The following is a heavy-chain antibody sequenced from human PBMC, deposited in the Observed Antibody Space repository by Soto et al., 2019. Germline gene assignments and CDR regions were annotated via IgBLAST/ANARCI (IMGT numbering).Heavy chain of an antibody. CDR1: GFTFTRYA. CDR2: ISGSGGST. J-gene: IGHJ6*02. V-gene: IGHV3-23*01. D-gene: IGHD6-19*01. CDR3: AKAIAVAGTGYFYYGMDV. Sequence: GGSLRLSCAASGFTFTRYALSWVRQAAGKGLEWVSSISGSGGSTYYADSVKGRFTISRDTSKNTLHLQMNSLRADDTAVYYCAKAIAVAGTGYFYYGMDVWGQGTTVTVSS.